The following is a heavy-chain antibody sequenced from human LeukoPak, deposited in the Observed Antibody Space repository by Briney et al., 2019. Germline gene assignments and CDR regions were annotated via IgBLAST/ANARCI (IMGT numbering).Heavy chain of an antibody. D-gene: IGHD3-16*02. CDR1: GFTVNSYA. V-gene: IGHV3-23*01. Sequence: GGSLRLSCAAPGFTVNSYAMSWVRQGPGKGPEWVSAISGSGDNTYYADSVRDRFTISRDSSKNTLYLQMDSLRAEDTAVYYCTKDHSEYVWGSYRRDDYWGQGILVTVSS. CDR2: ISGSGDNT. CDR3: TKDHSEYVWGSYRRDDY. J-gene: IGHJ4*02.